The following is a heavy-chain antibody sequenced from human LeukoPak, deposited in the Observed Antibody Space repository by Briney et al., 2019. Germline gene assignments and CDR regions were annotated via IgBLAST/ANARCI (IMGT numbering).Heavy chain of an antibody. V-gene: IGHV3-23*01. CDR1: GFTFSNYE. Sequence: GGSLRLSCAASGFTFSNYEMNWVRQAPGKGLEWVSAISGSGGSTYYADSVKGRFTISRDNSKNTLYLQMNSLRAEDTAVYYCAKDVLAVVVAPSFDYWGQGTLVTVSS. CDR2: ISGSGGST. J-gene: IGHJ4*02. CDR3: AKDVLAVVVAPSFDY. D-gene: IGHD2-15*01.